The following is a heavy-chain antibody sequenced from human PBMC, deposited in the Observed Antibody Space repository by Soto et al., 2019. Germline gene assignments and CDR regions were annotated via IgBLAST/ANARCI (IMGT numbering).Heavy chain of an antibody. Sequence: PSETLSLTCAVSAGSISSGGYSWSWIRQPPGKGLEWIGYIYHSGSTYYNPSLKSRVTISVDRSKNQFSLKLSSVTAADTAVYYCARVGNSYGYYFDYWGQGTLVTVSS. D-gene: IGHD5-18*01. J-gene: IGHJ4*02. CDR3: ARVGNSYGYYFDY. CDR2: IYHSGST. V-gene: IGHV4-30-2*01. CDR1: AGSISSGGYS.